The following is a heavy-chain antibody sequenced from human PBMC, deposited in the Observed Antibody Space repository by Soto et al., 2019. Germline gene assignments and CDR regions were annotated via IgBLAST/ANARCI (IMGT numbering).Heavy chain of an antibody. Sequence: DVRLLESGGGLVQPGGSLRLSCAASGFTFSSYSMSWVRQAPGKGLEWVSTIGTSASTYYGDSVRGRFTISRDNSMNTLYLQMTSLRAEDTAVYYCADISRYCTSSNCDWGQGTLVTVSS. CDR1: GFTFSSYS. CDR2: IGTSAST. CDR3: ADISRYCTSSNCD. V-gene: IGHV3-23*01. J-gene: IGHJ4*02. D-gene: IGHD2-2*01.